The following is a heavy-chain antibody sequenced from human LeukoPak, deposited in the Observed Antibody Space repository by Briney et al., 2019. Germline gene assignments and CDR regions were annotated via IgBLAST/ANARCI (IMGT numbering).Heavy chain of an antibody. D-gene: IGHD6-6*01. CDR2: IIPILGIA. CDR3: ARDSSSLYYYYGMDV. V-gene: IGHV1-69*04. Sequence: SVKVSCKASGGTFSSYAISWVRQAPGQGLEWMGRIIPILGIANYAQKFQGRVTITADKSTSTAYMELSSLRSEDTAVYYCARDSSSLYYYYGMDVWGQGTTVTVSS. J-gene: IGHJ6*02. CDR1: GGTFSSYA.